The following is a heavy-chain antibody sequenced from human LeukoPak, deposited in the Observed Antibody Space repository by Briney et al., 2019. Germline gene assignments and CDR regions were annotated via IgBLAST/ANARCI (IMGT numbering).Heavy chain of an antibody. J-gene: IGHJ3*02. CDR3: ARGVITMIVVATPGAFDI. CDR1: GGSISSYY. Sequence: SETLSLTCTVSGGSISSYYWSWIRQPPGKGLEWIGYIYYSGSTNYNPSLKSRVTISVDTSKNQFSLKLSSVTAADTAVYYCARGVITMIVVATPGAFDIWGQGTMVTVSS. D-gene: IGHD3-22*01. CDR2: IYYSGST. V-gene: IGHV4-59*01.